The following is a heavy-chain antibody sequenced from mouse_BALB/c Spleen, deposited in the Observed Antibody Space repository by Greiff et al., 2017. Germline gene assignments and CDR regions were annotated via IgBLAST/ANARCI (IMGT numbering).Heavy chain of an antibody. CDR3: ARKLGRAMDY. D-gene: IGHD4-1*01. CDR2: INPSSGYT. Sequence: QVQLQQSAAELARPGASVKMSCKASGYTFTSYTMHWVKQRPGQGLEWIGYINPSSGYTEYNQKFKDKTTLTADKSSSTAYMQLSSLTSEDSAVYYCARKLGRAMDYWGQGTSVTVSS. J-gene: IGHJ4*01. V-gene: IGHV1-4*02. CDR1: GYTFTSYT.